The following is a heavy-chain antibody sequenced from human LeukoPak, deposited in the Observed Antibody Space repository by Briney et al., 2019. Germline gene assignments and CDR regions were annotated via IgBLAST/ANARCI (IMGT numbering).Heavy chain of an antibody. Sequence: ASVKVSCKASGYTFTSYYMHWVRQAPGQGLEWMGIINPSGGSTSHAQKFQGRVTMTRDTSTSTVYMELRSLRSDDTAVYYCARDDSVWGSSGPSDFWGQGTLVTVSS. V-gene: IGHV1-46*01. J-gene: IGHJ4*02. D-gene: IGHD5/OR15-5a*01. CDR1: GYTFTSYY. CDR3: ARDDSVWGSSGPSDF. CDR2: INPSGGST.